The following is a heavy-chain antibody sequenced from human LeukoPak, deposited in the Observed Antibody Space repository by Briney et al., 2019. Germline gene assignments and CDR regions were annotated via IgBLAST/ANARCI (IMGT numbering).Heavy chain of an antibody. CDR3: ARDKGGQLPKHDAFDI. D-gene: IGHD2-2*01. CDR2: INPNSGGT. J-gene: IGHJ3*02. CDR1: GYTFTGYY. Sequence: ASVKVSCKASGYTFTGYYMHWVRQGPGQGLEWMGWINPNSGGTNYAQKFQGRVTMTRDTSISTAYMELSRLRSEDTAVYYCARDKGGQLPKHDAFDIWGQGTMVTVSS. V-gene: IGHV1-2*02.